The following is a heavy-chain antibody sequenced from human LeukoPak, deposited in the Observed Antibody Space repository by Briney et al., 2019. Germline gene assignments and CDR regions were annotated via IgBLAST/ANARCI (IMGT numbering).Heavy chain of an antibody. CDR3: ARTDRWQQLVQGGAFDI. CDR2: IHYSGST. D-gene: IGHD6-13*01. V-gene: IGHV4-59*08. CDR1: GGSISPYY. J-gene: IGHJ3*02. Sequence: SETLSLTCTVSGGSISPYYWSWIRQPPGKGLEWIGYIHYSGSTNYNPSLKSRVTISVDTSKNQFSLKLSSVTAADTAVYYCARTDRWQQLVQGGAFDIWGQGTMVTVSS.